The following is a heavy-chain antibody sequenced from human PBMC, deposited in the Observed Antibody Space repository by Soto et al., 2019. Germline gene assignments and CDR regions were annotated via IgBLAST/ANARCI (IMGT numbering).Heavy chain of an antibody. CDR1: GFTFSSYW. V-gene: IGHV3-74*01. J-gene: IGHJ4*02. CDR3: ALSPYYYDSSAKGY. Sequence: GGSLRLSCAASGFTFSSYWMHWVRQAPGKGLVWVSRINSDGSSTSYADSVKGRFTISRDNAKNTLYPQMNSLRAEDTAVYYCALSPYYYDSSAKGYWGQGTLVTVSS. D-gene: IGHD3-22*01. CDR2: INSDGSST.